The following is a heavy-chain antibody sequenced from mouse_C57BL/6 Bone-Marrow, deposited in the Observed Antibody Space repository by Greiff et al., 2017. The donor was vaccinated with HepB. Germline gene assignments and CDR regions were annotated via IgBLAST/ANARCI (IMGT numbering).Heavy chain of an antibody. CDR2: IDPSDSYT. D-gene: IGHD3-2*02. Sequence: QVQLQQPGAELVKPGASVKLSCKASGYTFTSYWMQWVKQRPGQGLEWIGEIDPSDSYTNYNQKFKGKATLTVDTSSSTAYMQLSSLTSEDSAVYYCARKGQLRALGYWGQGTSVTVSS. V-gene: IGHV1-50*01. J-gene: IGHJ4*01. CDR1: GYTFTSYW. CDR3: ARKGQLRALGY.